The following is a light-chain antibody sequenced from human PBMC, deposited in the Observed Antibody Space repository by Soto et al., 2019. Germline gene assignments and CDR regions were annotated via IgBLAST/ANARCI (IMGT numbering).Light chain of an antibody. V-gene: IGKV3-15*01. Sequence: EVVMSQAPATLSVSPGERGTLSCRASQSVSSNLAWYQQKPGQSPRLLIYGASTRATGIPARFSGSGSETEFTLTISSLQSEDSAVYYCQQYNSWPPLTFGGGTNVEIK. J-gene: IGKJ4*01. CDR1: QSVSSN. CDR3: QQYNSWPPLT. CDR2: GAS.